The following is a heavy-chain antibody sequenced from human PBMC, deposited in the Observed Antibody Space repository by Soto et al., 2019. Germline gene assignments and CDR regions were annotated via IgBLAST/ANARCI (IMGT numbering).Heavy chain of an antibody. V-gene: IGHV3-30*18. Sequence: GGSLRLSCAASGFTCNSYGMHWVRQAPGKGLEWVAFISYDGSNKYYGDSVKGRFTISRDKSKNTLHLQMNSLRGEDTAVYYCAKGMRDILTGYHYGMEVWGQGTTVTVSS. J-gene: IGHJ6*02. CDR3: AKGMRDILTGYHYGMEV. CDR2: ISYDGSNK. D-gene: IGHD3-9*01. CDR1: GFTCNSYG.